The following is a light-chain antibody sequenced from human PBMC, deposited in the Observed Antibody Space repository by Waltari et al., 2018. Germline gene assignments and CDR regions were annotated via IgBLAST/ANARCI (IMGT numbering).Light chain of an antibody. V-gene: IGLV7-46*01. CDR3: LLFYSGVRV. Sequence: QAVVTQEPSLTVSPGGTVPLTCGSSTGVVTSGHFPFWFQQKPGQAPRTLIFDTSNKHSWTPARFSGSLLGGKAALTLSGAQPEDEADYYCLLFYSGVRVFGGGTKLTVL. CDR2: DTS. J-gene: IGLJ3*02. CDR1: TGVVTSGHF.